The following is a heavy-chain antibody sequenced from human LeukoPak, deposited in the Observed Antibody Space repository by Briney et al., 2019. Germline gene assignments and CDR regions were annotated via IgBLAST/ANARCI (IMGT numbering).Heavy chain of an antibody. CDR1: GFTFGRYW. CDR2: INNDGTGT. J-gene: IGHJ4*02. Sequence: GGSLRLSCAASGFTFGRYWMHWVRQAPGKGLVWVSRINNDGTGTRYADSVKGRFTISRDNAKNTLYLQMNSLRAEDTAVYYCASLGGSPPGWGQGTLVTVSS. CDR3: ASLGGSPPG. D-gene: IGHD1-26*01. V-gene: IGHV3-74*01.